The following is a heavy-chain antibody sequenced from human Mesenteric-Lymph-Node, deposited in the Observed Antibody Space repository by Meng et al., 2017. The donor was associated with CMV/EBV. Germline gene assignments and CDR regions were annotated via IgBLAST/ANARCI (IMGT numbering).Heavy chain of an antibody. CDR2: ISGYKGNK. Sequence: NTFTRDGISWVRQAPGQGLEWMGWISGYKGNKKYAQKLQGRATMTTDTSTSTAYMELRSLRSDDTAVYYCARGTGVVVAPVRWYFDLWGRGTLVTVSS. D-gene: IGHD2-2*01. CDR1: NTFTRDG. V-gene: IGHV1-18*01. CDR3: ARGTGVVVAPVRWYFDL. J-gene: IGHJ2*01.